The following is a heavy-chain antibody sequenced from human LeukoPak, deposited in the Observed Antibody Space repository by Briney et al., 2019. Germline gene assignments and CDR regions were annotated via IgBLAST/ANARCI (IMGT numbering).Heavy chain of an antibody. D-gene: IGHD6-19*01. J-gene: IGHJ4*02. V-gene: IGHV3-30*18. CDR3: AKDQWQRPDYYFDY. CDR1: GFTFSSCT. CDR2: ISYDGSNK. Sequence: GGSLRLSCAASGFTFSSCTMNWVRQAPGKGLEWVAVISYDGSNKYYADSVKGRFTISRDNSKNTLYLQRNSLRAEDTAVYYCAKDQWQRPDYYFDYWGQGTLVTVSS.